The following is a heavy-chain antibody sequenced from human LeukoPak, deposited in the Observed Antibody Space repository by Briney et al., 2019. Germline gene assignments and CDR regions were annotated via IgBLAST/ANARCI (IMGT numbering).Heavy chain of an antibody. Sequence: SETLSLTCTVSGGSISSYYWSWIRQPPGKGLEWIGYIYYSGSTNYNPSLKSRVTISVDTSKNQFSLKLSSVTAADTAVYYCARDTRSKGWFDPWGQGTLVTVSS. D-gene: IGHD4-17*01. CDR1: GGSISSYY. CDR2: IYYSGST. CDR3: ARDTRSKGWFDP. J-gene: IGHJ5*02. V-gene: IGHV4-59*01.